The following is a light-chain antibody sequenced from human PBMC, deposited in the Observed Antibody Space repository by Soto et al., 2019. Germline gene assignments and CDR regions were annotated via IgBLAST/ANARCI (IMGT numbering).Light chain of an antibody. CDR2: DAS. Sequence: EIVLTQSPATLSLSPGERATLSCRASQSVGSSLAWYQQKPGQAPRLLIYDASNRATGIPARFSGSGSGTDFTLTISSLEPEDFALYYCQQRNTLPLTFGGGTKVEI. V-gene: IGKV3-11*01. CDR3: QQRNTLPLT. J-gene: IGKJ4*01. CDR1: QSVGSS.